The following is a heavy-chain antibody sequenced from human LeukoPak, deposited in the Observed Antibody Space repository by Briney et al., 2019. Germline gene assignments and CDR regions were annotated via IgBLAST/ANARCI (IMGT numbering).Heavy chain of an antibody. Sequence: PGGSLRLSCAASGFTFSSYGMHWVRQAPGKGLEWVAVIWYDGSNKYYADSVKGRFTISRDNSKNTLYLQMNSLRAEDTAVYYCARVPLGYSGYPGDYWGQGTLVTVSS. CDR2: IWYDGSNK. V-gene: IGHV3-33*08. CDR1: GFTFSSYG. D-gene: IGHD5-12*01. J-gene: IGHJ4*02. CDR3: ARVPLGYSGYPGDY.